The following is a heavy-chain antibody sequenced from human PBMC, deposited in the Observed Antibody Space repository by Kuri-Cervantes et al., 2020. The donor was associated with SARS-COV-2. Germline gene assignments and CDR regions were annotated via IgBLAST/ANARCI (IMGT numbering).Heavy chain of an antibody. V-gene: IGHV3-21*01. J-gene: IGHJ4*02. D-gene: IGHD3-10*01. Sequence: GGSLRLSCAASGFTFSSYSMNWVRQAPGKGLEWVSSISSRSIYIKYADSVKGRFTISRDDAKKSLYLQMNSLRAEDTAMYFCARDYGSGSRFDFWGQGSLVTVSS. CDR2: ISSRSIYI. CDR3: ARDYGSGSRFDF. CDR1: GFTFSSYS.